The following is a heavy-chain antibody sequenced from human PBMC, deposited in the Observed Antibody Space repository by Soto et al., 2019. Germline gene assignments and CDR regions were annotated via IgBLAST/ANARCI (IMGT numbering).Heavy chain of an antibody. D-gene: IGHD3-22*01. V-gene: IGHV1-2*04. J-gene: IGHJ3*02. CDR3: AMDGYYDSSGYYPDDAFDI. Sequence: GASVKVSCKASGYTFTGYYMHWVRQAPGQGLEWMGWINPNSGGTNYAQKFQGWVTMTRDTSISTAYMELSRLRSDDTAVYYCAMDGYYDSSGYYPDDAFDIWGQGTMVTVSS. CDR1: GYTFTGYY. CDR2: INPNSGGT.